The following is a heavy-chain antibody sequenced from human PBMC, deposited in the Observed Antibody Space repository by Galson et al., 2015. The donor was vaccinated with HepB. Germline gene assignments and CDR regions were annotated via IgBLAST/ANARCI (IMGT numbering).Heavy chain of an antibody. CDR2: IYSDGNT. CDR3: ARGGLPNVADN. CDR1: GFAVRRTY. D-gene: IGHD5-18*01. J-gene: IGHJ4*02. V-gene: IGHV3-53*01. Sequence: SLRLSCAASGFAVRRTYMNWVRQSPGKVLEWVAIIYSDGNTYYADFVRGRFTISRDRFKNTLYLEMNNLRADDTAVYYCARGGLPNVADNWGQGTLVTVSS.